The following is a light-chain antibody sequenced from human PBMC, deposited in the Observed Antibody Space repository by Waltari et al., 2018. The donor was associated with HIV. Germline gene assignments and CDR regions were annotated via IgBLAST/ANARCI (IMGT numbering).Light chain of an antibody. CDR2: EVS. V-gene: IGKV2D-29*01. Sequence: DIVMTQTPLSLSVTPGQPASISCKSSQSLLHCDGKTYLYWYLQRPGQPPQPLMYEVSTRFAGVPDRFSGSGSGTDFTLRISRVEAEDVGVYYCMQTVQLSWTFGQGTKVQIK. CDR3: MQTVQLSWT. J-gene: IGKJ1*01. CDR1: QSLLHCDGKTY.